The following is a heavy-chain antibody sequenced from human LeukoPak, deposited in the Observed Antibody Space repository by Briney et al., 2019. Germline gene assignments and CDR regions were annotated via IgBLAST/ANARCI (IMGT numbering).Heavy chain of an antibody. CDR3: ARDASRDDFWSDYFDY. V-gene: IGHV4-4*07. D-gene: IGHD3-3*01. Sequence: SETLSLTCTVSGGSISAYYWSWLRQPAGKGLEWIGRIYTTGSTNYNPSLKSRVTMSVDTSKNQFSLKLSSVTAADTALYYCARDASRDDFWSDYFDYWGQGTLVTVSS. J-gene: IGHJ4*02. CDR2: IYTTGST. CDR1: GGSISAYY.